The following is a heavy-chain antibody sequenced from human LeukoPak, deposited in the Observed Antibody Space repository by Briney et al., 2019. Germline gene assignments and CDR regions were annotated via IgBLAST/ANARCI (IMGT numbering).Heavy chain of an antibody. J-gene: IGHJ5*02. CDR1: GFTFSSYS. CDR3: ARDPSDLWSGYNWFDP. V-gene: IGHV3-48*04. CDR2: ISPSNTTT. Sequence: HPGGSLRLSCAASGFTFSSYSMNWVRQTPGKGLEWLSYISPSNTTTYYADSVKGRFTISRDNAKNSLYLQMNSLRAEDTAVYYCARDPSDLWSGYNWFDPWGQGTLVTVSS. D-gene: IGHD3-3*01.